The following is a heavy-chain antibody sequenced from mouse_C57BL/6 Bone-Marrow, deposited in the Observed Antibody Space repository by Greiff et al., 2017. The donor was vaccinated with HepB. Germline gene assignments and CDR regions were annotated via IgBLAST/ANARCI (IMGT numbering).Heavy chain of an antibody. D-gene: IGHD4-1*01. CDR3: ARLTGYYAMDY. CDR1: GFTFSDYG. V-gene: IGHV5-15*01. J-gene: IGHJ4*01. Sequence: EVKLMESGGGLVQPGGSLKLSCAASGFTFSDYGMAWVRQAPRKGPEWVAFISNLAYSIYYADTVTGRFTISRENAKNTLYLEMSSLRSEDTAMYYCARLTGYYAMDYWGQGTSVTVSS. CDR2: ISNLAYSI.